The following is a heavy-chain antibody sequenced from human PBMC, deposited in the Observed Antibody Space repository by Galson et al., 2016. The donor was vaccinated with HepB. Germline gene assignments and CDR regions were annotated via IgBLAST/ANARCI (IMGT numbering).Heavy chain of an antibody. Sequence: PALVKPTQTLTLTCTVSGFSLNTSGMCVTWIRQPPGKALEWLALIDWDDDKHYSTSLKTRLTISKDTSKNQVVLTMTNMDPVDTATYYCARMLGDIAPGGARAHSYFGMDVWGQGTTVTVSS. CDR1: GFSLNTSGMC. CDR3: ARMLGDIAPGGARAHSYFGMDV. CDR2: IDWDDDK. D-gene: IGHD2-15*01. J-gene: IGHJ6*02. V-gene: IGHV2-70*01.